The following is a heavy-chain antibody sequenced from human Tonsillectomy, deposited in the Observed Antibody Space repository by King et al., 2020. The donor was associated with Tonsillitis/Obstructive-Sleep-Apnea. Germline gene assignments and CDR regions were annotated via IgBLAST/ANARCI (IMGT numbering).Heavy chain of an antibody. D-gene: IGHD3-9*01. CDR2: IYSGGST. J-gene: IGHJ4*02. CDR1: GFTVSSKY. V-gene: IGHV3-66*01. Sequence: VQLVESGGGLVQPGGSLRLSCAASGFTVSSKYMSWVRQAPGKGLEWVSVIYSGGSTSYADSVKGGFPISRDNSQNTLYLQMNSLRAEDTAVYYCARDREFDLLTGSYEGSYFFDYWGQGTLVTVSS. CDR3: ARDREFDLLTGSYEGSYFFDY.